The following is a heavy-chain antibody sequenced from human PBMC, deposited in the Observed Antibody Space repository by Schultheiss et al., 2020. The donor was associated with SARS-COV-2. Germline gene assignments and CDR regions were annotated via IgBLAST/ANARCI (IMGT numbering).Heavy chain of an antibody. Sequence: SETLSLTCTVSGGSISSYYWSWIRQPAGKGLEWIGRIYTSGSTNYNPSLKSRVTISVDTSKNQFSLQLNSVTPEDTAVYYCARDRLGSSSWLIDYWGQGTLVTVSS. CDR3: ARDRLGSSSWLIDY. V-gene: IGHV4-4*07. CDR1: GGSISSYY. D-gene: IGHD6-13*01. CDR2: IYTSGST. J-gene: IGHJ4*02.